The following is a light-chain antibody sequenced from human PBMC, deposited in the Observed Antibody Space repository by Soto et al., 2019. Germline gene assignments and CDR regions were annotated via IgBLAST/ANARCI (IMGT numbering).Light chain of an antibody. J-gene: IGKJ4*01. V-gene: IGKV3-20*01. CDR3: NQYHSSFT. CDR2: GAS. CDR1: QSVSSSS. Sequence: EIVLTQSPGTLSLSPGEGATLSCRASQSVSSSSLTWYQQKRGQAPRLLIYGASTRATGIPDRLSGSGSGTDFTLTISRLEPEDFAVYYCNQYHSSFTFGGGTKVEIK.